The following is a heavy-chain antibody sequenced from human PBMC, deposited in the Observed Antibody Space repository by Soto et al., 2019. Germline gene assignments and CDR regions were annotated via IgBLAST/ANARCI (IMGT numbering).Heavy chain of an antibody. J-gene: IGHJ4*02. Sequence: GGSLRLSCAASGLTFSNYAMSWVRQAPGKGLEWVSAISGSGGRTYYADSVKGRFTISRDNSKNTLYLQRNSLRAEDTAVYYWAKDVPSGWAGGDYWGQGTLVTVSS. CDR2: ISGSGGRT. CDR3: AKDVPSGWAGGDY. D-gene: IGHD6-19*01. CDR1: GLTFSNYA. V-gene: IGHV3-23*01.